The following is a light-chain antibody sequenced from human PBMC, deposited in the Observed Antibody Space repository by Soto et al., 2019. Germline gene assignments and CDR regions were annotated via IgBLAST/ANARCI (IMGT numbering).Light chain of an antibody. V-gene: IGKV2-30*02. J-gene: IGKJ5*01. Sequence: DVVMTQSPLSLPVTLGQPASISCRSSQSLVHSDGIAYFSWFQQRPGRSPRRLIYKVSNRDSGVPARLSGSGSGTDFALKISRVEAEDVGVYYCMQGTHWPITFGQGTRLEIK. CDR2: KVS. CDR3: MQGTHWPIT. CDR1: QSLVHSDGIAY.